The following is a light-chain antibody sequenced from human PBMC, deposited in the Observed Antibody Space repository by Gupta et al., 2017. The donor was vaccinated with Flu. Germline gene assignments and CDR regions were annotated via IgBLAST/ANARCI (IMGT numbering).Light chain of an antibody. CDR2: EVT. CDR3: ASYSNKIPWV. CDR1: KNDIGSYTV. V-gene: IGLV2-14*03. Sequence: QSALTQPASVSGSPGQSITISCTGTKNDIGSYTVISWYQQHPGKAPRLLIYEVTNRPSGISSRFSASKSGNTASLTISGLQAQDAADYYCASYSNKIPWVFGGGTTLTVL. J-gene: IGLJ3*02.